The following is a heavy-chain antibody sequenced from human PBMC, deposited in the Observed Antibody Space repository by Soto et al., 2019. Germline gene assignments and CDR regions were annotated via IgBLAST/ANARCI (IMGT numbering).Heavy chain of an antibody. CDR2: IYHSGST. Sequence: SETLSLTCAVSGGSISSGGYSWSWIRQPPGKGLEWIGYIYHSGSTYYNPSLKSRVTISVDRSKNQFSLKLSSVTAADTAVYYCARGDSWGPDYWGQGTLVTVSS. J-gene: IGHJ4*02. CDR3: ARGDSWGPDY. D-gene: IGHD6-13*01. V-gene: IGHV4-30-2*01. CDR1: GGSISSGGYS.